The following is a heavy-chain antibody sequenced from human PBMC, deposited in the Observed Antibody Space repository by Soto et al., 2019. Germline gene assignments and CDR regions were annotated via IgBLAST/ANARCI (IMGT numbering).Heavy chain of an antibody. CDR1: GFTFSSYG. J-gene: IGHJ4*02. CDR3: AKDPDKTYPFALNFDY. Sequence: QVQLVESGGGVVQPGRSLRLSCAASGFTFSSYGMHWVRQAPGKGLEWVAVISYDGSNKYYADSVKGRFTISRDNSKNTLYLQMNSLRAEDTAVYYCAKDPDKTYPFALNFDYWGQGTLVTVSS. V-gene: IGHV3-30*18. CDR2: ISYDGSNK.